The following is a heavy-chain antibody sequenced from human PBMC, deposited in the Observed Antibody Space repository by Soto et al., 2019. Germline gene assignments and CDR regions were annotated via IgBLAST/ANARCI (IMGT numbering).Heavy chain of an antibody. CDR3: ASKGLAHCSSTSCYFDY. CDR2: ISSSSYI. V-gene: IGHV3-21*01. Sequence: GGSLRLSCAASGFTFSSYSMNWVRQAPGKGLEWVSSISSSSYIYYADSVKGRFTISRDNAKNSLYLQMNSLRAEDTAVYYCASKGLAHCSSTSCYFDYWGQGTLVTVSS. D-gene: IGHD2-2*01. CDR1: GFTFSSYS. J-gene: IGHJ4*02.